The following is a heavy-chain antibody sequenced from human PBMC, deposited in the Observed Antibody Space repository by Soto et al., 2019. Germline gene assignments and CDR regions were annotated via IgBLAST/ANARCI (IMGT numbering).Heavy chain of an antibody. D-gene: IGHD6-13*01. V-gene: IGHV5-51*01. Sequence: PGESLKISCKGSGYSFTSYWIGWVRQMPGKGLEWMGIIYPGDSDTRYSPSFQGQVTISADKSISTAYLQWSSLKASDTAMYYCAGRMDASSSWLRRWAFDIWGQGTMVTVSS. J-gene: IGHJ3*02. CDR3: AGRMDASSSWLRRWAFDI. CDR1: GYSFTSYW. CDR2: IYPGDSDT.